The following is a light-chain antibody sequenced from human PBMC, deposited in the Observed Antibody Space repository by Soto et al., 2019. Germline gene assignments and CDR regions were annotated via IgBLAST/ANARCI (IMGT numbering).Light chain of an antibody. CDR1: STDVGGYKY. Sequence: QSVLTQPASVSGSPGQSITISCTGTSTDVGGYKYVSWYQQHPGKAPKLMIFEVNGRPSGVSDRFSGSKSGNTASLTISGLQPEYEADYYCSSFSSSSTPYVFGTGTKLTVL. CDR2: EVN. V-gene: IGLV2-14*01. J-gene: IGLJ1*01. CDR3: SSFSSSSTPYV.